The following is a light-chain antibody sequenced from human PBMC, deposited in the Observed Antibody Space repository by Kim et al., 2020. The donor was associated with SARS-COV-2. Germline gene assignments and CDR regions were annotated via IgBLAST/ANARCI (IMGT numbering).Light chain of an antibody. CDR3: QSYDSSLSAYVV. CDR1: SCQIGAGYD. V-gene: IGLV1-40*01. J-gene: IGLJ2*01. CDR2: GNS. Sequence: VTISCTGSSCQIGAGYDVHWYQQLPGTAPKLLIYGNSNRPSGVPDRSSGSKSGTSASLAITGIQAEDEADYYCQSYDSSLSAYVVFGGGTQLTVL.